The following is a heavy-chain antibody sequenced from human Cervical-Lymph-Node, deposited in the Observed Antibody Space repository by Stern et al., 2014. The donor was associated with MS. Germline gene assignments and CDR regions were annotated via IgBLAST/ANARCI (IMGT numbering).Heavy chain of an antibody. Sequence: VQLVQSGGGVVQPGRSLRLSCAASGITFNNHGMHRVRQAPGKGLEWVAVISHDGTVKHYADSVKGRFIIFRDNSKMYLQMNSPRADDTAVYYCAKETGKAGSSYESYFDYWGQGTLVTVSS. V-gene: IGHV3-30*18. CDR2: ISHDGTVK. D-gene: IGHD5-18*01. CDR3: AKETGKAGSSYESYFDY. CDR1: GITFNNHG. J-gene: IGHJ4*02.